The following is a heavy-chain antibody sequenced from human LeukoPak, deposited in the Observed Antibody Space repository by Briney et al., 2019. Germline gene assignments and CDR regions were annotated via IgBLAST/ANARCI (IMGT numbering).Heavy chain of an antibody. D-gene: IGHD6-13*01. V-gene: IGHV1-2*06. CDR3: ARPIAAARGLY. CDR1: GDTFTCYY. CDR2: INPNSGGT. J-gene: IGHJ4*02. Sequence: GASVKVSCKASGDTFTCYYMHWVRQAPGQGLEWMGRINPNSGGTNYAQKFQGRVTITRDTSISTAYMELSRLRSDDTAVYYCARPIAAARGLYWGQGTLVTVSS.